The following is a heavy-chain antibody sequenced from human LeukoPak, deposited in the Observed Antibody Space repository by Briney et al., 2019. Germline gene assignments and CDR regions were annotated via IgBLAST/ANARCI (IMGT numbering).Heavy chain of an antibody. CDR1: GGSISSSSYY. D-gene: IGHD3-9*01. CDR3: ASALDSFDGYFDL. Sequence: PSETLSLTCTVSGGSISSSSYYWGWIRQPPGKGLEWIGTIYYSGSTYYNPSLKSRVTISVDTSKNQFSLKLSSVTAADTAVYYCASALDSFDGYFDLWGRGTLVTVSS. J-gene: IGHJ2*01. V-gene: IGHV4-39*01. CDR2: IYYSGST.